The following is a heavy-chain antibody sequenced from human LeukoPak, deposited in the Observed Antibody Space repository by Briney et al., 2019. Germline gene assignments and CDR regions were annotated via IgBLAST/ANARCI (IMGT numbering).Heavy chain of an antibody. CDR1: GFSFNSDW. D-gene: IGHD3-16*01. CDR2: IKHDESEK. V-gene: IGHV3-7*01. J-gene: IGHJ4*02. Sequence: PGGSLRLSGAASGFSFNSDWMDWVRQAPGKGLEWVANIKHDESEKNYLDSVKGRFTISRDNAQNSLYLQMNGLRVEDTAVYYCTRRLDDWGQGTLVTVSS. CDR3: TRRLDD.